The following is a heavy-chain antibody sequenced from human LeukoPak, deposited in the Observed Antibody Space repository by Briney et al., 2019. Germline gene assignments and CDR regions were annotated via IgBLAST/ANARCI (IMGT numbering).Heavy chain of an antibody. Sequence: GRSLILSCAASGFTFSSYGMHWVRQAPGKGLEWVAVIWYDGSNKYYADSVKGRFTISRDNSKNTLYLQMNSLRAEDTAVYYCARGYVSYGFDYWGQGTLVTVSS. CDR2: IWYDGSNK. CDR1: GFTFSSYG. J-gene: IGHJ4*02. D-gene: IGHD5-18*01. CDR3: ARGYVSYGFDY. V-gene: IGHV3-33*01.